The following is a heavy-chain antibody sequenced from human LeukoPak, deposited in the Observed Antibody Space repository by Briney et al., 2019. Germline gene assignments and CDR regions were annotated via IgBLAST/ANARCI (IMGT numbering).Heavy chain of an antibody. V-gene: IGHV1-69*05. CDR1: GGTFSSYA. J-gene: IGHJ4*02. CDR3: ARGLGIYGVVNNAN. Sequence: SVKVSCKASGGTFSSYAISWVRQAPAQGLEWMGRIIPIFGTANYAQKFQGRVTITTDESTSTVYLELSSLTSEETAVYSCARGLGIYGVVNNANWGQGTLVTVSS. D-gene: IGHD3-3*01. CDR2: IIPIFGTA.